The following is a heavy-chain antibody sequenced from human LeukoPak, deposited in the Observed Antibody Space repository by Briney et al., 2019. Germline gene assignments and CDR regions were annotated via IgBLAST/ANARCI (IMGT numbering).Heavy chain of an antibody. CDR1: GGSISSYY. D-gene: IGHD2-21*01. CDR2: IYYSGST. CDR3: ARDLPYCGGDCYSGYDAFDI. Sequence: SGTLSLTCTVSGGSISSYYWSWIRQPPGKGLEWIGYIYYSGSTNYNPSLKSRVTISVDTSKNQFSLKLSSVTAADTAVYYCARDLPYCGGDCYSGYDAFDIWGQGTMVTVSS. V-gene: IGHV4-59*01. J-gene: IGHJ3*02.